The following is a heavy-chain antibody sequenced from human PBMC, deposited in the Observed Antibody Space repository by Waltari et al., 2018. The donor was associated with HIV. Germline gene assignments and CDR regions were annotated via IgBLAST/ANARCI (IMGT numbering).Heavy chain of an antibody. J-gene: IGHJ4*02. CDR3: ARDRTRYYFDS. CDR2: ISTSSSAI. CDR1: GFSFGSYS. V-gene: IGHV3-48*01. Sequence: EVQLVESGGGLVQHGGSLRLSCTASGFSFGSYSMNWVRQAPGNGLEWVSYISTSSSAIFYADSVKGRFTISRDTAKNSLYLQMNSLRAEDTAVYYCARDRTRYYFDSWGQGTLVTVSS. D-gene: IGHD6-6*01.